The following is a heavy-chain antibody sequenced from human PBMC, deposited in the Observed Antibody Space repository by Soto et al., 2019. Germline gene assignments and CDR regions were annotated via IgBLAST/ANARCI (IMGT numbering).Heavy chain of an antibody. V-gene: IGHV3-33*06. CDR1: GFTFSASG. D-gene: IGHD2-21*02. J-gene: IGHJ4*02. CDR3: AQDQGGDPFDS. CDR2: IWSHARNR. Sequence: QVQLVESGGGVVQPGRSLRLSCAASGFTFSASGMHWVRQAPGKGLEWVAVIWSHARNRDYADSVKGRFTISRDDSVNTLYPKMSSLRAEDTAGYYCAQDQGGDPFDSWGQGTLVTVSS.